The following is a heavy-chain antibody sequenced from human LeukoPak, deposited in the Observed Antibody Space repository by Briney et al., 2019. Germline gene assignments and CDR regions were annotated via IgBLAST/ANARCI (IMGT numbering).Heavy chain of an antibody. V-gene: IGHV4-30-2*01. CDR1: GDSISSGGYS. J-gene: IGHJ5*02. CDR2: IYHGGSA. D-gene: IGHD1-26*01. Sequence: QTLSLNCGVSGDSISSGGYSWSLIRQAPRKGLEWIGYIYHGGSAYYSPSLKSRANISVDKSKNQFSLKLSSVTAADTAVYYCARYFSGGQFKWFDPWGQGTLVTVSS. CDR3: ARYFSGGQFKWFDP.